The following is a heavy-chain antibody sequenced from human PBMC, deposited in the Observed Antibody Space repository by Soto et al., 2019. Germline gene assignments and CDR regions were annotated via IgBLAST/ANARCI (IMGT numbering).Heavy chain of an antibody. J-gene: IGHJ4*02. V-gene: IGHV1-69*13. CDR3: ASSKSDGYSRGWYRN. D-gene: IGHD6-19*01. Sequence: SVKFSCKASGGTFSSYAISWVRQAPGQGLEWMGGIIPIFGTANYAQKFQGRVTITADESTSTAYMELSSLRSEDTAVYYCASSKSDGYSRGWYRNWGQGTLGTVSS. CDR2: IIPIFGTA. CDR1: GGTFSSYA.